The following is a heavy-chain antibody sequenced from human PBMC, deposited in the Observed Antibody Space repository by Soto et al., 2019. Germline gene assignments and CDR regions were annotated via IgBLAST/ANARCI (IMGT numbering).Heavy chain of an antibody. CDR1: GFTFSNYW. J-gene: IGHJ6*02. CDR2: INSDGSIA. Sequence: EVQLVESGGGLVQPGEFLTLSCAASGFTFSNYWMHWVRQVPGKGLMWISRINSDGSIANYADALKGRFTISRDNAKNTVFLPMNSPRAEDTALYYCARGLRGYYGMDVWGQGTTVTVSS. V-gene: IGHV3-74*01. CDR3: ARGLRGYYGMDV.